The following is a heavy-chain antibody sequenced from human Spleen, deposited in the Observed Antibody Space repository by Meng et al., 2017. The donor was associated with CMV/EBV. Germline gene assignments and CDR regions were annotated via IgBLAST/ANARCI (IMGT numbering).Heavy chain of an antibody. Sequence: GESLKISCAASGLTFSSYWMSRARQAPGKGLEWVANIKQDGSEKYYVDSVKGRFTISRDSAKNSLYLQMNSLKIEDTAVYYCVRDISTSRADNGFDIWGRGTMVTVSS. V-gene: IGHV3-7*03. D-gene: IGHD2/OR15-2a*01. CDR2: IKQDGSEK. J-gene: IGHJ3*02. CDR1: GLTFSSYW. CDR3: VRDISTSRADNGFDI.